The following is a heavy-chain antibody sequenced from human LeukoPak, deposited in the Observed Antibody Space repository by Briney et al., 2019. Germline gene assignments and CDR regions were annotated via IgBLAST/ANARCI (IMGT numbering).Heavy chain of an antibody. CDR2: ISAYNGNT. CDR1: GYTFTSYG. Sequence: ASVKVSCKTSGYTFTSYGISWVRQAPGQGLEWMGWISAYNGNTNYVQRFRGRVAMTTDTSTSTVYMDLRSLRSDDTAVYYCARDIATVQHQDWGQGTLVTVSS. J-gene: IGHJ4*02. D-gene: IGHD1-1*01. CDR3: ARDIATVQHQD. V-gene: IGHV1-18*01.